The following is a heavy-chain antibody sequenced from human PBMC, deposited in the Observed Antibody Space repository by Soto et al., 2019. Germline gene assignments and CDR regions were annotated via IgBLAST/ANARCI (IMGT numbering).Heavy chain of an antibody. CDR1: GASFSGYY. D-gene: IGHD6-19*01. J-gene: IGHJ5*02. CDR3: ARARSPGIAVAHFDP. Sequence: QVQLQQWGAGLLKPSETLSLTCAVYGASFSGYYCSWIHQLPGKGLEWIGDINHSGSTTYNPSLKSRVTISVDTSKTQFSLKLTSVTAADTAVYFCARARSPGIAVAHFDPWGQGTLVTVSS. V-gene: IGHV4-34*01. CDR2: INHSGST.